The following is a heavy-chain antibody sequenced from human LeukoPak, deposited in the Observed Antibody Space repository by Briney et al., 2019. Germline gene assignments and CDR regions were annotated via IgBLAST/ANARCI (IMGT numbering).Heavy chain of an antibody. V-gene: IGHV4-59*08. CDR1: GGSINNYY. Sequence: SETLSLTCTVSGGSINNYYWSWIRQPPGKGLEWIAYIYETGHTGYNPSLKTLDTISLDTSKNQLSLKLNSVTAADTAVYYCARHFLRGGFDSWGQGTLVAVSS. CDR3: ARHFLRGGFDS. J-gene: IGHJ4*02. D-gene: IGHD5-12*01. CDR2: IYETGHT.